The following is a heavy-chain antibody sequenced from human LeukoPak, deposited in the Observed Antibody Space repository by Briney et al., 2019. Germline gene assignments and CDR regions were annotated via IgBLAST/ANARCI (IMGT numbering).Heavy chain of an antibody. D-gene: IGHD6-13*01. CDR2: ISGSGGST. Sequence: GGSLRLSCAASGFTFSSYAMSWVRQAPGKGLEWVSAISGSGGSTYYADSVKGRFTISRDNSKNTLYLQMNSLSAEDTAVYYCAKDLSAAYYYYYGMDVWGQGTTVTVSS. V-gene: IGHV3-23*01. CDR3: AKDLSAAYYYYYGMDV. J-gene: IGHJ6*02. CDR1: GFTFSSYA.